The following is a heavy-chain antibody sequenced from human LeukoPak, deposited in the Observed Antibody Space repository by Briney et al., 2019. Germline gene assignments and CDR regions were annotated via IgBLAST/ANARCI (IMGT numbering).Heavy chain of an antibody. CDR2: ISSGSKYI. V-gene: IGHV3-21*01. CDR3: ARTLSYSYGSMDF. J-gene: IGHJ4*02. D-gene: IGHD5-18*01. Sequence: GGSLRLSCAASGFTFSSYSMNWVRQAPGKGLEWVSAISSGSKYIYNANSVKGRFTIFRENAKSSLYQQMNSLRAEDTAVYYCARTLSYSYGSMDFWGQGALVIVSS. CDR1: GFTFSSYS.